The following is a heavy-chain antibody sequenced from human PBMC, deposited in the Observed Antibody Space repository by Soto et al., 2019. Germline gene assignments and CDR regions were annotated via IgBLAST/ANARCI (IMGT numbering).Heavy chain of an antibody. V-gene: IGHV1-18*01. CDR3: ARDVGEYDSSGYYYAFDY. CDR2: ISTYNGNT. CDR1: GYTFTSYG. Sequence: QVQLVQSGAEVKKPGASVKVSCKPSGYTFTSYGISWVRQAPGQGLEWMGWISTYNGNTNYAQKLQGRVTMTTDTSTSTAYMERRSLRSEDTAVYYCARDVGEYDSSGYYYAFDYWGQGTLVTVSS. J-gene: IGHJ4*02. D-gene: IGHD3-22*01.